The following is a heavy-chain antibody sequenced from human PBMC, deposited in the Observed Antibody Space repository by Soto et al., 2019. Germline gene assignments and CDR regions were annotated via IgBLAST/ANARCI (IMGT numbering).Heavy chain of an antibody. D-gene: IGHD6-19*01. Sequence: SETLSLTCTVSGGSISSCDYYWSWIRQPPGKGLEWIGYIYYSGSTNYNPSLKSRVTISVDTSKNQFSLKLSSVTAADTAVYYCARGIEGWYQGRYYYGMDVWGQGTTVTVSS. V-gene: IGHV4-61*08. CDR1: GGSISSCDYY. CDR3: ARGIEGWYQGRYYYGMDV. J-gene: IGHJ6*02. CDR2: IYYSGST.